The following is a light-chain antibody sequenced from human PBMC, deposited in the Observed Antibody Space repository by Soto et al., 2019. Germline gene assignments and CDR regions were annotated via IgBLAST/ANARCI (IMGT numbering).Light chain of an antibody. V-gene: IGKV1-27*01. CDR1: QGIAPY. J-gene: IGKJ4*01. CDR3: QKYHSAPLT. CDR2: ATS. Sequence: DVPMTQSPSSLSAFVGDRVTITCRASQGIAPYLAWFQQKPGKVPKLLIYATSTLQSGVPSRFSGRGSGTHFTLTINSQQPEDVGTYYCQKYHSAPLTFGGGTKVQIK.